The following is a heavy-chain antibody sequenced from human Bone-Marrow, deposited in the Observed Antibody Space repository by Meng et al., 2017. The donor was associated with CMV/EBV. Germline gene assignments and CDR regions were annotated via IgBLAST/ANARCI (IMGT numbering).Heavy chain of an antibody. CDR2: IYYSGST. D-gene: IGHD5-24*01. CDR1: GGSISSSSYY. J-gene: IGHJ4*02. V-gene: IGHV4-39*01. CDR3: ASLRDGYNYFIDY. Sequence: ESLKISCTVSGGSISSSSYYWGWIRQPPGKGLEWIGSIYYSGSTYYNPSLKSRVTISVDTSKNQFSLKLSSVTAADTAVYYCASLRDGYNYFIDYWGQGTLVTVSS.